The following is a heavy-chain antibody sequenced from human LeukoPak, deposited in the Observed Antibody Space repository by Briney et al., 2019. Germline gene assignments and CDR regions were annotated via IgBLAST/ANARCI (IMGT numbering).Heavy chain of an antibody. CDR2: ISAYNGNT. V-gene: IGHV1-18*04. D-gene: IGHD3-22*01. CDR3: ARVKGLFYFDY. CDR1: GYTFTGYY. J-gene: IGHJ4*02. Sequence: GASVKVSCKASGYTFTGYYMHWVRQAPGQGLEWMGWISAYNGNTNYAQKLQGRVTMTTDTSTSTAYMELRSLRADDTAVYYCARVKGLFYFDYWGQGTLVTVSS.